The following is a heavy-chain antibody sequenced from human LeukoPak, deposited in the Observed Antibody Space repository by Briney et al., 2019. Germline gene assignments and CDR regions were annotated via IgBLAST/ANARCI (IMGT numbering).Heavy chain of an antibody. Sequence: PSETLSLTCAVYGGSFSGYYWSWIRQPPGKGLEWIGEINHSGSTNYNPSLKSRVTISVDTSKNQFSLKLTSVTAADTAVYYCARTPLDYDSSGHPRPRDDYWGQGILVTVSS. V-gene: IGHV4-34*01. CDR2: INHSGST. J-gene: IGHJ4*02. D-gene: IGHD3-22*01. CDR1: GGSFSGYY. CDR3: ARTPLDYDSSGHPRPRDDY.